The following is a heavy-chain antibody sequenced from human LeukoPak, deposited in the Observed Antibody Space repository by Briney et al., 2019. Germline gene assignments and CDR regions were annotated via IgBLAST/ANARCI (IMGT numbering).Heavy chain of an antibody. V-gene: IGHV3-48*01. CDR1: AFTFSDYS. Sequence: GGSLRLSCAASAFTFSDYSMNWVRQAPGKGLEWVSYISGRSSTIYYADSVKGRFTISRDNAKSSMYLQMNSLRAEDTAVYYCARDRLKRGSYYFDYWGQGTLVTVSS. CDR3: ARDRLKRGSYYFDY. D-gene: IGHD1-26*01. J-gene: IGHJ4*02. CDR2: ISGRSSTI.